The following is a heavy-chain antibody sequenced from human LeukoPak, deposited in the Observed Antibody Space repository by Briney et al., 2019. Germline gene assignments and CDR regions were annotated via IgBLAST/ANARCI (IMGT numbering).Heavy chain of an antibody. CDR1: GGTFSSYA. D-gene: IGHD3-22*01. CDR3: AKMGSYYDSSGYQGAEYFQH. CDR2: IIPIFGTA. Sequence: SVKVSCKASGGTFSSYAISWVRQAPGQGLEWMGGIIPIFGTANYAQKFQGRVTITTDESTSTAYMELSSLRSEDTAVYYCAKMGSYYDSSGYQGAEYFQHWGQGTLVTVSS. J-gene: IGHJ1*01. V-gene: IGHV1-69*05.